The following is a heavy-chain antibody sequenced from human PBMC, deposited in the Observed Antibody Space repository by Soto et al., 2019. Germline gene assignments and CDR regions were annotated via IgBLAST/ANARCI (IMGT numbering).Heavy chain of an antibody. CDR1: GFTFSSYA. CDR3: ARSPGTYYDFWSGYSEGVDY. J-gene: IGHJ4*02. Sequence: GGSLRLSCAASGFTFSSYAMHWFRQAPGKGLEWVAVISYDGSNKYYADSVKGRFTISRDNSKNTLYLQMNSLRAEDTAVYYCARSPGTYYDFWSGYSEGVDYWGQGTLVTVSS. D-gene: IGHD3-3*01. CDR2: ISYDGSNK. V-gene: IGHV3-30-3*01.